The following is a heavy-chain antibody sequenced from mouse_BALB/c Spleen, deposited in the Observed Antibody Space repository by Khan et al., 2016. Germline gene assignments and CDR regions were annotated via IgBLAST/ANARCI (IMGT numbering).Heavy chain of an antibody. CDR3: ARSRGSSYDYYAMDY. D-gene: IGHD1-1*01. CDR2: INTETGEP. CDR1: GYTFTDYS. Sequence: QIQLVQSGPELKKPGETVKISCKASGYTFTDYSMHWVKQAPGKGLKWMGWINTETGEPTYADDFKGRFAFSLETSASTAYLQINNLKNEDTATXFWARSRGSSYDYYAMDYWGQGTSVTVSS. V-gene: IGHV9-2-1*01. J-gene: IGHJ4*01.